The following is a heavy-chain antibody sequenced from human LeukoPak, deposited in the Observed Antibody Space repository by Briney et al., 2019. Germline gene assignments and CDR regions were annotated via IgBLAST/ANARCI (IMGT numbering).Heavy chain of an antibody. CDR3: ARGRYYYDTPAASFDY. Sequence: SETLSLTCTVSGGSISSYYWSWIRQPPGKGLEWLGYVYYSGSTNYNPSLKSRVTISVDTSKNQFSLKVSSVTAADTAVYYCARGRYYYDTPAASFDYWGQGTLVTVSS. CDR2: VYYSGST. V-gene: IGHV4-59*01. CDR1: GGSISSYY. J-gene: IGHJ4*02. D-gene: IGHD3-22*01.